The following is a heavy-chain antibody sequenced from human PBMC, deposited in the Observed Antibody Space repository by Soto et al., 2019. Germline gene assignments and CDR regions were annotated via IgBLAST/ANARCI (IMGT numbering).Heavy chain of an antibody. Sequence: PSETLSLTCTVSGDSISTDYWSWIRQSPGKGLEWIGYIYYSGSTYYNPSLKSRVTISVDTSKDQFSLKLSSVTAADTAVYYCARASPVVTDVCGQGTTVTVS. CDR3: ARASPVVTDV. CDR2: IYYSGST. D-gene: IGHD5-18*01. V-gene: IGHV4-59*08. J-gene: IGHJ6*02. CDR1: GDSISTDY.